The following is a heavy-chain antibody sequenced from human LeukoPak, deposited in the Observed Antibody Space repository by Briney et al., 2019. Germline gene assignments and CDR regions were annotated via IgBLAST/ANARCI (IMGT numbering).Heavy chain of an antibody. CDR1: GGSISSYY. CDR3: ARARITYYYGSYGSGSYLDAFDI. J-gene: IGHJ3*02. CDR2: IHYNGST. V-gene: IGHV4-59*01. Sequence: PSETLSLTCSVSGGSISSYYWNWIRQPPGQGLEWIGYIHYNGSTNYNPPLKSRVTMSADTSRNQLSLMLTSVSAADAAVYYCARARITYYYGSYGSGSYLDAFDIWGQGTMVTVSS. D-gene: IGHD3-10*01.